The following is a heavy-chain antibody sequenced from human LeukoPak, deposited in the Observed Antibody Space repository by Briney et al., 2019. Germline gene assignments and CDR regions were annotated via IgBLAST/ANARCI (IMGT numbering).Heavy chain of an antibody. Sequence: GGSRRLSCAASGFTFSNYGMHWVRQAPGKGLEWVAVVSYDGYDKHYAEPVKGRCTISRDNSKSTVYLEMSSLRADDTAIYFCARDVGLRYFFDSWGQGTLVTVSS. CDR2: VSYDGYDK. CDR3: ARDVGLRYFFDS. CDR1: GFTFSNYG. V-gene: IGHV3-33*01. D-gene: IGHD1-26*01. J-gene: IGHJ4*02.